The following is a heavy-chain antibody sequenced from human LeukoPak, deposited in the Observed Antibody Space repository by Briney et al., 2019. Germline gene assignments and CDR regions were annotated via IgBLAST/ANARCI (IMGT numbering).Heavy chain of an antibody. CDR1: GGSFSGYY. Sequence: PSETLCLTCAVYGGSFSGYYWSWIRQPPGKRLEWIGEINHSGSTNYNPSLKSRVTISVDTSKNQFSLKLSSVTAADTAVYYCARGRYSYGYFGYWGQGTLVTVSS. D-gene: IGHD5-18*01. J-gene: IGHJ4*02. CDR2: INHSGST. V-gene: IGHV4-34*01. CDR3: ARGRYSYGYFGY.